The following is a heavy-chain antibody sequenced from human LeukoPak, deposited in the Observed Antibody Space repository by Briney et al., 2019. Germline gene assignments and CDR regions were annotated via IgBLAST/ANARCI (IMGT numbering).Heavy chain of an antibody. CDR1: GGSISSYY. Sequence: PSETLSLTCTVSGGSISSYYWGWIRQPPGKGLEWIGSIYHSGSTYYNPSLKSRVTISVDTSKNQFSLKLSSVTAADTAVYYCARDEEMATIDHWGQGTLVTVSS. D-gene: IGHD5-24*01. CDR3: ARDEEMATIDH. CDR2: IYHSGST. J-gene: IGHJ4*02. V-gene: IGHV4-38-2*02.